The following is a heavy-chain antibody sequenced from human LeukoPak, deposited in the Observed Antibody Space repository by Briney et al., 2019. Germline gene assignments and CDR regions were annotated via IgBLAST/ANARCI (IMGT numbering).Heavy chain of an antibody. J-gene: IGHJ4*02. D-gene: IGHD2-2*01. V-gene: IGHV3-21*01. CDR3: ARGDCTTTSCYLFDY. CDR1: GFTFSSYS. CDR2: ISSSSSTI. Sequence: GGSLRLSCAASGFTFSSYSMSWVRQAPGKGLDWVSSISSSSSTIYYADSVKGRSTISRDNAKNSLYLQMNSLRAEDTALYYCARGDCTTTSCYLFDYWGQGTLVTVSS.